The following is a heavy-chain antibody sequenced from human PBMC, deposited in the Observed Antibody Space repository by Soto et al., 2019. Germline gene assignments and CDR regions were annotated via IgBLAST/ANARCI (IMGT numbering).Heavy chain of an antibody. CDR2: ISGSGGDT. CDR3: AGPGYSSQDY. J-gene: IGHJ4*02. Sequence: VQLSESGGGLVQPGVSLRLSCAASGFTFSSFALSWVRQAPGKGLEWVAAISGSGGDTEYADSVKGRFTISRDNSKNTLFLQMNSLRAEDTAVYYCAGPGYSSQDYWGQGTLVTVSS. CDR1: GFTFSSFA. D-gene: IGHD5-18*01. V-gene: IGHV3-23*01.